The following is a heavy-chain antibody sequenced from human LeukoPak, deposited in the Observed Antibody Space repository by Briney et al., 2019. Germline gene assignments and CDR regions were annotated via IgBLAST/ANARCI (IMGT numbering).Heavy chain of an antibody. D-gene: IGHD6-13*01. CDR2: ISAYNGNT. V-gene: IGHV1-18*01. CDR3: ARTPSTSETAAGSFDY. CDR1: GYTFTSYG. J-gene: IGHJ4*02. Sequence: ASVKVSCKASGYTFTSYGISWVRQAPGQGVEWMGWISAYNGNTNYAQKLQGRVTMTTDTSTSTAYMELRSLRSDDTAVYYCARTPSTSETAAGSFDYWGQGTLVTVSS.